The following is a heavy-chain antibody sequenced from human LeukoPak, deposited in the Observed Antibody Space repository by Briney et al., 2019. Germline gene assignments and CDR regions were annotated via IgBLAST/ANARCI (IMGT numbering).Heavy chain of an antibody. D-gene: IGHD3-10*01. J-gene: IGHJ3*02. CDR2: FYYGGST. CDR1: GGSVSGYY. Sequence: SETRSLACTVSGGSVSGYYWSWLRHPPGKGLEWIGYFYYGGSTKYSPSLNSRVTISVDTSKNQFSLNLSSVTAADTAVYFCARHIESGTNDAFDIWGQGTMVTVSS. CDR3: ARHIESGTNDAFDI. V-gene: IGHV4-59*08.